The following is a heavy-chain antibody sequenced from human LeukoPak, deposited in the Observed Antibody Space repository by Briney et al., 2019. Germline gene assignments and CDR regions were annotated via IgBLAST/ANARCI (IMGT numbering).Heavy chain of an antibody. J-gene: IGHJ3*02. Sequence: GGSLRLSCAASGFSFGSFAMSWVRQAPGKGLEWVSGIIGSGGTTFYADSVKGRFTISRDNSKNTLYLQMNSLRAEDTAVYYCAREWAEYYVKHDAFDIWGQGTMVTVSS. CDR2: IIGSGGTT. CDR3: AREWAEYYVKHDAFDI. V-gene: IGHV3-23*01. CDR1: GFSFGSFA. D-gene: IGHD3-10*02.